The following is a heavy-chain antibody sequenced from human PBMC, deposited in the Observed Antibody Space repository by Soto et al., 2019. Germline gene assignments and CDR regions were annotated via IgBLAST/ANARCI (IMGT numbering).Heavy chain of an antibody. D-gene: IGHD3-3*01. CDR2: ISSSSSTI. CDR1: GFTFSSYS. CDR3: ARDRAVDFRSGHTDY. Sequence: EVQLVESGGGLVQPGGSLRLSCAASGFTFSSYSMNWVRQAPGKGLEWVSYISSSSSTIYYADSVKGRFTISRDNAKNSLYLQMNSLRAEDTAVYYCARDRAVDFRSGHTDYWGQGTLVTVSS. V-gene: IGHV3-48*01. J-gene: IGHJ4*02.